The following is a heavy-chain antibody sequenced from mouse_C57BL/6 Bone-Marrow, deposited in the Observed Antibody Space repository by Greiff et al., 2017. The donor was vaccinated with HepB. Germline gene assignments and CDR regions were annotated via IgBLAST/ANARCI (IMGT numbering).Heavy chain of an antibody. CDR3: ARSSGSLDY. D-gene: IGHD1-1*01. V-gene: IGHV1-54*01. J-gene: IGHJ2*01. Sequence: LEESGAELVRPGTSVKVSCKASGYAFTNYLIEWVKQRPGQGLEWIGVINPGSGGTNYNEKFKGKATLTADKSSSTAYMQLSSLTSEDSAVYFCARSSGSLDYWGQGTTLTVSS. CDR1: GYAFTNYL. CDR2: INPGSGGT.